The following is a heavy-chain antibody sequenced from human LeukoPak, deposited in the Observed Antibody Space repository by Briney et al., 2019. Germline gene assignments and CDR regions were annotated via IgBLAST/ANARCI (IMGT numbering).Heavy chain of an antibody. V-gene: IGHV1-8*01. CDR3: ARGASSSWYIFDY. Sequence: ASVKVSCKASGYSFTSYDINWVRQATGQGLEWMGWMNPNSGNTGYAQKFQGRVTMTRNTSISTAYMELSSLRSEDTAVYYCARGASSSWYIFDYWGQGTLVTVSS. D-gene: IGHD6-13*01. CDR1: GYSFTSYD. J-gene: IGHJ4*02. CDR2: MNPNSGNT.